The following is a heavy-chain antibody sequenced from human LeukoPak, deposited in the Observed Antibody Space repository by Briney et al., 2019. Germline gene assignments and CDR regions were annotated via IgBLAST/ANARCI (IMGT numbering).Heavy chain of an antibody. V-gene: IGHV4-59*08. Sequence: PSETLSLICTVSGGSINSYYWSWIRQPPGKGLESIGYISYSGSTNYNPSLKSRVTISVDMSKNQFSLKLSSVTAADTAIYYCARGPTTDYFDLWGQGTLLTVSS. CDR3: ARGPTTDYFDL. CDR2: ISYSGST. D-gene: IGHD4-17*01. J-gene: IGHJ4*02. CDR1: GGSINSYY.